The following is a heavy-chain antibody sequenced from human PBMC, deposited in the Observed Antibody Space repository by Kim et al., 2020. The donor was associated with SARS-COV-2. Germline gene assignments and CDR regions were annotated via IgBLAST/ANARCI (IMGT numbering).Heavy chain of an antibody. J-gene: IGHJ4*02. D-gene: IGHD3-9*01. CDR3: ARVDTGNYDILTGSYYFDH. V-gene: IGHV4-39*07. CDR1: GGSISSSHYY. Sequence: SETLSLTCSVSGGSISSSHYYWGWIRQPPGKGLEWIVSIYYSGSTYDNPSLKSRVTISVDTSKNQFSLKLSSVTAADTAVYYCARVDTGNYDILTGSYYFDHWGQGTLVTVSS. CDR2: IYYSGST.